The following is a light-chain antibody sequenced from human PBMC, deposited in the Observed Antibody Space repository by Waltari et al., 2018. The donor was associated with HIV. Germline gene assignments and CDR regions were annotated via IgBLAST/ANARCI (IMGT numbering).Light chain of an antibody. J-gene: IGLJ3*02. CDR1: TPNIGSNY. Sequence: HSVLTQPPSASGTPEQSATIPCSGSTPNIGSNYVTWYQQRPGTAPKLLISRNNPRPSGVPDRFSGFKSGTSASLAISGLRSEDEADYYCAAWDDNLCGWVFGGGSKLTIL. CDR2: RNN. V-gene: IGLV1-47*01. CDR3: AAWDDNLCGWV.